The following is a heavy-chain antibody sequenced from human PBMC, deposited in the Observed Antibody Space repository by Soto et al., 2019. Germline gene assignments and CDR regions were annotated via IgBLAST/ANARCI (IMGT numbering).Heavy chain of an antibody. CDR2: IYYSGST. CDR3: ARSRAPYDAFDI. J-gene: IGHJ3*02. V-gene: IGHV4-59*01. Sequence: QVQLQESGPGLVKPSETLSLTCTVSGGSISSYYWSWIRQPPGKGLEWIGYIYYSGSTNYNPSLKSRVTISVDTSKNQFSLKLSSVTAADTAVYYCARSRAPYDAFDIWGQGTMVTVSS. D-gene: IGHD6-13*01. CDR1: GGSISSYY.